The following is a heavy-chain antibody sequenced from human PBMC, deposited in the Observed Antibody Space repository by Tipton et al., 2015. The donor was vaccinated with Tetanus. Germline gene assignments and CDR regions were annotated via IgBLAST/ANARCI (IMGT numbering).Heavy chain of an antibody. Sequence: TLSLTCSVSGASIRSGGYFWNWIRHRPGKGLEWIGYIYYSGSTFYNPSLKSRVNISVDTSKNQFSLRLTSVTAADTAVYYCARDQGGGRVARLNWFGPWGQGTLVTVSS. J-gene: IGHJ5*02. CDR3: ARDQGGGRVARLNWFGP. D-gene: IGHD3-16*01. CDR1: GASIRSGGYF. V-gene: IGHV4-31*03. CDR2: IYYSGST.